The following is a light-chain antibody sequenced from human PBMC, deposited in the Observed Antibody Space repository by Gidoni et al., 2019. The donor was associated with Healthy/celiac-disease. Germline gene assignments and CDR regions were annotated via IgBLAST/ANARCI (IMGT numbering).Light chain of an antibody. J-gene: IGKJ2*01. CDR3: QQYGSSTMYT. Sequence: GTLSLSPGERATLPCRASQSVSSSYLAWYQQKPGQAPRLLIYGASSRATGIPDRFSGSGSGTDFTLTISRLEPEDFAVYYCQQYGSSTMYTFGQGTKLEIK. CDR2: GAS. V-gene: IGKV3-20*01. CDR1: QSVSSSY.